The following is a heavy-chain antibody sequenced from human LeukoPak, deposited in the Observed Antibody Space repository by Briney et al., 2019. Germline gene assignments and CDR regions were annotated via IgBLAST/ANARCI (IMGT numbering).Heavy chain of an antibody. D-gene: IGHD4-17*01. CDR3: AREGALTVTKDAFDI. CDR1: GFTFDDYA. Sequence: GSLRLSCAASGFTFDDYAMHWVRQAPGKGLEWVSLISWDGGSTDYADSVKGRFTISRDNAKNSLYLQMNSLRAEDTAVYFCAREGALTVTKDAFDIWGQGTMVTVSS. J-gene: IGHJ3*02. CDR2: ISWDGGST. V-gene: IGHV3-43D*03.